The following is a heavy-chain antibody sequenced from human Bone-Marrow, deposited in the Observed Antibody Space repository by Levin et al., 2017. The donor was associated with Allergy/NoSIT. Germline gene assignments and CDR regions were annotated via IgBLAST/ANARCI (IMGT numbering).Heavy chain of an antibody. CDR1: GFIFSDLG. Sequence: GESLKISCATSGFIFSDLGMHWVRQAPGEGLEWVAVIPYDGSKQFYVDSVKGRFTISRDNSKNTLYLQMNSLRVEDTAIYYCVKGRWDHWGRGTLVTVSS. J-gene: IGHJ4*02. D-gene: IGHD5-24*01. CDR3: VKGRWDH. CDR2: IPYDGSKQ. V-gene: IGHV3-30*18.